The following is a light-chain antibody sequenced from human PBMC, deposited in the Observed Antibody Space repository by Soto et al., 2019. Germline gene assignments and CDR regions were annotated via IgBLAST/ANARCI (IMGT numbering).Light chain of an antibody. J-gene: IGLJ1*01. Sequence: QSVLTQPPSASGSPGQSVTITCTGTSSDIGGSHNYVSWYQQHPGKAPKLMIFDVTKRPSGVPGRFSGSKSGNTASLTVSGLQAEDEADYYCSSYVDINSLNVFGTGTKLTVL. V-gene: IGLV2-8*01. CDR3: SSYVDINSLNV. CDR1: SSDIGGSHNY. CDR2: DVT.